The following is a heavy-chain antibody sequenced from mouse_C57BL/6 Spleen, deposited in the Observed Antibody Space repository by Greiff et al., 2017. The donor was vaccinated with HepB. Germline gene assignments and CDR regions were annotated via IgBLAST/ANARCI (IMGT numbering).Heavy chain of an antibody. J-gene: IGHJ2*01. D-gene: IGHD1-1*01. CDR1: GYTFTSYW. CDR2: IHPNSGST. V-gene: IGHV1-64*01. CDR3: ARFITTVVSYFDY. Sequence: VQLQQPGAELVKPGASVKLSCKASGYTFTSYWMHWVKQRPGHGLEWIGMIHPNSGSTNYNEKFKSKATLTVDKSSSTAYMQLSSLTSEDSAVYYCARFITTVVSYFDYWGQGTTLTVSS.